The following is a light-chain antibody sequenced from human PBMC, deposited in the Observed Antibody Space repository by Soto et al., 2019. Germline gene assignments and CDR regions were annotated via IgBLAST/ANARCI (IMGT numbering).Light chain of an antibody. CDR2: GAS. V-gene: IGKV3-20*01. CDR1: QTVYNGY. J-gene: IGKJ1*01. CDR3: QQYVSSPRT. Sequence: ENVLTQSPGTLSLSPGERATLSCRASQTVYNGYLAWYQQKPGQAPRLLIYGASSRATGIPDRFSGRGSGTDFTLTMSRLEPEDFAVYYCQQYVSSPRTFGQGTKVDIK.